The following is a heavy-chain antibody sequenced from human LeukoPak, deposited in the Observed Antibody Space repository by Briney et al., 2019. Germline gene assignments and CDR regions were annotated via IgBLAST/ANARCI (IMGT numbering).Heavy chain of an antibody. CDR1: GYTFTSYY. Sequence: ASVKVSCKASGYTFTSYYIHWVRQAPGQGLEWMGIINPSGGSTSYAQKFQGRVTMTRDTSTSTVYMELSSLRSEDTAVYYCARGFFCSSTSCYPLDPWGQGTLVTVSS. CDR2: INPSGGST. D-gene: IGHD2-2*01. J-gene: IGHJ5*02. CDR3: ARGFFCSSTSCYPLDP. V-gene: IGHV1-46*01.